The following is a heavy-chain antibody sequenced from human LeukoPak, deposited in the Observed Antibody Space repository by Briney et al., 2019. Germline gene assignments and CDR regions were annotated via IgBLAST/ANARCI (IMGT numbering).Heavy chain of an antibody. J-gene: IGHJ4*02. D-gene: IGHD1-26*01. CDR2: ISGSGGST. CDR3: AKGQIGGGSYYRFDY. Sequence: PGGSLRLSCAASGFTFSSYAMSWVRQAPGKGLEWVSAISGSGGSTYYADSVKGRFTISRDNSKNTLYLQMNSLRAEDTAVYYCAKGQIGGGSYYRFDYWGQGTLVTVSS. CDR1: GFTFSSYA. V-gene: IGHV3-23*01.